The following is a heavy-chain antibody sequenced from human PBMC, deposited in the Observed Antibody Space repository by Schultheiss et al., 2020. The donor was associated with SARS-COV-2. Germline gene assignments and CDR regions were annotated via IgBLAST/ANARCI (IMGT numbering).Heavy chain of an antibody. D-gene: IGHD7-27*01. CDR2: FDPEDGET. CDR3: ARDGERALYYYYGMDV. V-gene: IGHV1-24*01. J-gene: IGHJ6*02. CDR1: GYTLTELS. Sequence: ESLKISCKVSGYTLTELSMHWVRQAPGKGLEWMGGFDPEDGETIYAQKFQGRVTMTEDTSTDTAYMELSSLRSEDTAVYYCARDGERALYYYYGMDVWGQGTTVTVSS.